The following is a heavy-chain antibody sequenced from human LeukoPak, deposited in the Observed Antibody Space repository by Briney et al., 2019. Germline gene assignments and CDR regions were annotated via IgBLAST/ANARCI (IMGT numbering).Heavy chain of an antibody. D-gene: IGHD3-22*01. Sequence: GGSLRLSCAASGFTFDDYAMHWVRQAPGKGLEWVSPISWDGGSTYYADSVKGRFTISRDNSKNSLYLQMNSLRAEDTALYYCAKEGSSGYYDYWGQGTLVTVSS. CDR3: AKEGSSGYYDY. CDR2: ISWDGGST. CDR1: GFTFDDYA. V-gene: IGHV3-43D*04. J-gene: IGHJ4*02.